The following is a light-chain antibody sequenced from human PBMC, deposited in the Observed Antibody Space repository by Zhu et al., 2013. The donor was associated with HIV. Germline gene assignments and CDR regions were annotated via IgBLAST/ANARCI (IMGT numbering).Light chain of an antibody. CDR1: SSNVGTNS. J-gene: IGLJ2*01. CDR3: GAWDASLGTGV. CDR2: NND. V-gene: IGLV1-51*01. Sequence: QSVLTQPPSVSAAPGQKVTISCSGTSSNVGTNSVSWYQQLPGTAPKLLIYNNDKRPTGIPDRFSGSRSGTSATLGIAGLQTGDEADYYCGAWDASLGTGVFGGGTKLTVL.